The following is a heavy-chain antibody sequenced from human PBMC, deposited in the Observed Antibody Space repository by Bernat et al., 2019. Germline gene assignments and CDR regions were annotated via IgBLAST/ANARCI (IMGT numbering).Heavy chain of an antibody. CDR3: ARLITGYFSVGSCYKSNAFDI. CDR1: GYSFTSYW. CDR2: IDPRDSYT. V-gene: IGHV5-10-1*03. Sequence: EVQLVQSGAEVKKPGESLRISCKGSGYSFTSYWISWVRQMPGKGLEWMGRIDPRDSYTNYSPSFQGHVTISADKSISTAYLQWSTLKASDTAMYYFARLITGYFSVGSCYKSNAFDIWGQGTMVTVSS. D-gene: IGHD2-15*01. J-gene: IGHJ3*02.